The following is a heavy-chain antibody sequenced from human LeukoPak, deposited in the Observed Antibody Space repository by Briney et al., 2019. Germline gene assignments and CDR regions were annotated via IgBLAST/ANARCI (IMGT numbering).Heavy chain of an antibody. Sequence: GRSLRLSCAASGFTFSSSAMSWVRQAPGQGLEWISGISATTGNTYYTDSVKGRFTISRDNSKNTLYLQMNSLRGEDTAVYYCAKTSGMIQTGRGFASFWGQGTLVTVSS. CDR2: ISATTGNT. D-gene: IGHD1-1*01. CDR1: GFTFSSSA. J-gene: IGHJ1*01. V-gene: IGHV3-23*01. CDR3: AKTSGMIQTGRGFASF.